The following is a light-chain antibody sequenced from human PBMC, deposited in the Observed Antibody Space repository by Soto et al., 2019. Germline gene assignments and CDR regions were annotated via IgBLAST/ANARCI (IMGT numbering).Light chain of an antibody. CDR2: GAS. Sequence: EIVLTQSPATLSVSPWERLTLSXRAIQSVSSSYLAWYQQKPGQAPRLLIYGASSRATGIPDRFSGSGSGTDFTLTISRLEPEDFAVYYCQQYGSSPSITFGQGTRLEI. CDR3: QQYGSSPSIT. CDR1: QSVSSSY. V-gene: IGKV3-20*01. J-gene: IGKJ5*01.